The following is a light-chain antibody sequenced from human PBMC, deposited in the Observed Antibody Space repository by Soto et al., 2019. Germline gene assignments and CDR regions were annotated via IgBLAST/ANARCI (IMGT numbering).Light chain of an antibody. CDR1: QSLLHSNGKNY. CDR2: LGS. J-gene: IGKJ5*01. CDR3: MQARQPPIT. Sequence: DIVMTQSPLSLPVTPGEPASISCRSSQSLLHSNGKNYVDWYLQKPGQSPQILVYLGSNRASGAPDRISGSGSGTDFTLRISRVEAEDVGVYYCMQARQPPITFGQGTRLEIK. V-gene: IGKV2-28*01.